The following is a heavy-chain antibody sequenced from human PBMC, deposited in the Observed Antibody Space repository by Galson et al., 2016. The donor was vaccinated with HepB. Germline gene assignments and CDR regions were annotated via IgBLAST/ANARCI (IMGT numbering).Heavy chain of an antibody. J-gene: IGHJ4*02. CDR3: ARDARPLPSGWFPTGFPVDH. Sequence: SLRLSCAASGFTFSSYSMNWVRQAPGKGLEWVSYISSSSTYIYYADSVKGRFTISRDNAKNSLFLQMNSLRAEDTAVYYCARDARPLPSGWFPTGFPVDHWGQGTLVTVSS. V-gene: IGHV3-21*01. CDR1: GFTFSSYS. D-gene: IGHD6-19*01. CDR2: ISSSSTYI.